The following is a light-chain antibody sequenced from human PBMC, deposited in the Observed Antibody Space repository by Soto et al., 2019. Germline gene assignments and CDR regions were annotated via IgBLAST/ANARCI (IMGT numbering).Light chain of an antibody. Sequence: DIQMTQSPSTRSVSVGDRVTITCRASQSITKYLGWYQQKPGKAPNLLIYDVSILESGVPSRFSGSGSGTEFTLTINSLQADDFATYYCQQYNRYSSWTFGQGTKVEI. CDR3: QQYNRYSSWT. CDR2: DVS. CDR1: QSITKY. V-gene: IGKV1-5*01. J-gene: IGKJ1*01.